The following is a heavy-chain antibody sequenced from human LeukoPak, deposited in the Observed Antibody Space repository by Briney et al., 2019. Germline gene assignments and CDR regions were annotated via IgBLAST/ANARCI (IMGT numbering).Heavy chain of an antibody. V-gene: IGHV4-59*11. Sequence: SETLSLTCTVSGGSLSNHYWSWIRQPPGKGLEWIGHIYDSGSTTYNPSLKSRVTMSVDTSKNQFSLNLSSVTAADTAVYYCARGRIGGPKAPFDYWGQGTLVTISS. CDR3: ARGRIGGPKAPFDY. D-gene: IGHD3-16*01. CDR1: GGSLSNHY. CDR2: IYDSGST. J-gene: IGHJ4*02.